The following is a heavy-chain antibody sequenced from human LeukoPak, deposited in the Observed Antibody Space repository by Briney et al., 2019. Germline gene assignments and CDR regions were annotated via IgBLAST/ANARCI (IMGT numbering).Heavy chain of an antibody. CDR3: ARFDGSGSYHPIDY. CDR2: ISYDGSNK. D-gene: IGHD3-10*01. Sequence: PGRSLRLSCAASGFTFSSYAIHWVRQAPGKGLEWVAVISYDGSNKYYADSVKGRFTISRDNSKNTLYLQMNSLRAEDTAVYYCARFDGSGSYHPIDYWGQGTLVTVSS. J-gene: IGHJ4*02. CDR1: GFTFSSYA. V-gene: IGHV3-30*04.